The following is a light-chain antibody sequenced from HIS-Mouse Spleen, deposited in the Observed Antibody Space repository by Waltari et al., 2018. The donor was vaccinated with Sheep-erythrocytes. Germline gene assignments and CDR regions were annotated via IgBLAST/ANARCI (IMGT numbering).Light chain of an antibody. V-gene: IGLV2-11*01. CDR3: CSYAGSYNHV. J-gene: IGLJ1*01. CDR2: DVS. CDR1: SSDVGGDNY. Sequence: QSALTQPRSVSGSPGQSVTISCTGTSSDVGGDNYVSWYEQHPGKAPKLMVYDVSKRPSGVPDRFSGSKSGNTASLTISGLQAEDEADYYCCSYAGSYNHVFATGTKVTVL.